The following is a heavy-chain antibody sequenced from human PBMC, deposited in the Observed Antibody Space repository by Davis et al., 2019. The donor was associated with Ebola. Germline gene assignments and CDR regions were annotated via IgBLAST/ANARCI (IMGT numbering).Heavy chain of an antibody. CDR2: IYYSGST. D-gene: IGHD3-10*01. J-gene: IGHJ6*02. Sequence: PSETLSLTCTVSGGSISSSSYYWGWIRQPPGKGLEWIGSIYYSGSTYYNPSLKSRVTISVDTSKNQFSLKLSSVTAADTAVYYCARAGSMVRGGGMDVWGQGTTVTVSS. CDR1: GGSISSSSYY. CDR3: ARAGSMVRGGGMDV. V-gene: IGHV4-39*01.